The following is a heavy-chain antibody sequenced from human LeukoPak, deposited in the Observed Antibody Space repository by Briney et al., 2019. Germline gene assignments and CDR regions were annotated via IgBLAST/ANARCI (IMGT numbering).Heavy chain of an antibody. CDR1: GFSFSSHS. CDR3: ASRNYLNY. CDR2: ISGSSTTI. Sequence: PGGSLRLSCAASGFSFSSHSMNWVRQAPGKGLEWVSYISGSSTTIDYADSAKGRFIISRDNAKKSLYLQMNNLRAEDTAVYYCASRNYLNYWGQGTLVTVSS. J-gene: IGHJ4*02. V-gene: IGHV3-48*01.